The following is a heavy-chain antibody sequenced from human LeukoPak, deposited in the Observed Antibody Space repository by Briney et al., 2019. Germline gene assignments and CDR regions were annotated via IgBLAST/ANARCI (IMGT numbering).Heavy chain of an antibody. Sequence: QPGGSLRLSGGASGFTFSGYWMSWFRQAPGKGLEWLANIKQDGSEKYYVDSVKGRFTISRDNAKNSLYLQMNSLRAEDTAVYYCARDESWGQGTLVTVSS. CDR2: IKQDGSEK. J-gene: IGHJ5*02. CDR1: GFTFSGYW. CDR3: ARDES. V-gene: IGHV3-7*01.